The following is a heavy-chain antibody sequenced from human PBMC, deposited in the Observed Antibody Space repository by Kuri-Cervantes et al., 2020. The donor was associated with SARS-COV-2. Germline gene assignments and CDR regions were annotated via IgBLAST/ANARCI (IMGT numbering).Heavy chain of an antibody. J-gene: IGHJ4*02. CDR1: GFTFSSYW. CDR3: ARGMNSGINYDY. CDR2: INSDGSST. D-gene: IGHD1-26*01. V-gene: IGHV3-74*01. Sequence: GESLKISCAASGFTFSSYWMHWVRQAPGKGLVWVSRINSDGSSTSYADSVTGRFTISRDNAKNTLYLQMNSLRAEDTAVYYCARGMNSGINYDYWGQGTLVTVSS.